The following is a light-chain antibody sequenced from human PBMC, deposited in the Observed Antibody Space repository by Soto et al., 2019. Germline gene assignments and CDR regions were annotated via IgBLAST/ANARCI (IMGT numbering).Light chain of an antibody. J-gene: IGKJ1*01. Sequence: IQMPQSPSTLSAPVGDPPAITCLASQSISSWLAWYQQKPGKAPKLLIYDASSLESGVPSRFSGSGSGTEFTLTISSLQPDDFATYYCQQYNSYSWTFGQGTKVDIK. CDR3: QQYNSYSWT. CDR2: DAS. CDR1: QSISSW. V-gene: IGKV1-5*01.